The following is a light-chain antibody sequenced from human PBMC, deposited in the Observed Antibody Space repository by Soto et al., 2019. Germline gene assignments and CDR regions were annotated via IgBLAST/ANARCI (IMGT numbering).Light chain of an antibody. CDR2: GAS. Sequence: EIVLTQSPGTLSLSPGERATLSCRASQSVSSSYLAWYQQKPGQAPRLLLYGASSRATGIPDRFSGSGSGPDFTLTISGLEPEDFAVYYCQQYGSSPWTFGQGTKVEIK. V-gene: IGKV3-20*01. J-gene: IGKJ1*01. CDR3: QQYGSSPWT. CDR1: QSVSSSY.